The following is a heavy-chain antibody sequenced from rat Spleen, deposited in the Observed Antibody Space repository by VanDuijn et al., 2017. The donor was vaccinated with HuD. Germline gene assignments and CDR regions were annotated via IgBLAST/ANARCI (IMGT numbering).Heavy chain of an antibody. D-gene: IGHD1-11*01. CDR2: ISYSGST. V-gene: IGHV3-3*01. CDR3: AKTTVTYYYVMDA. CDR1: GYSITSGYG. Sequence: EVQLQESGPGLVKPSQSLSLSCSVTGYSITSGYGWNWIRKFPGNKLEWMGYISYSGSTNYNPSLRSRISITRDTSKNQFFLQVNSVTTEDTATYYCAKTTVTYYYVMDAWGQGALVTVSS. J-gene: IGHJ4*01.